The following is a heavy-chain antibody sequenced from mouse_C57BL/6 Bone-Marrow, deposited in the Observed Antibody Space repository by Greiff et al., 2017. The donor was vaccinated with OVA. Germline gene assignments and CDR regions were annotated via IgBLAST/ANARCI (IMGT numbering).Heavy chain of an antibody. CDR2: IYPGSGST. J-gene: IGHJ2*01. Sequence: QVQLQQPGAELVKPGASVKMSCKASGYTFTSYWITWVKQRPGQGLEWIGDIYPGSGSTNYNEKFKSKATLTVDKSSSTAYMQLSSLTSEDSAVYYCAKGYSNYPYWGQGTTLTVSS. CDR3: AKGYSNYPY. D-gene: IGHD2-5*01. V-gene: IGHV1-55*01. CDR1: GYTFTSYW.